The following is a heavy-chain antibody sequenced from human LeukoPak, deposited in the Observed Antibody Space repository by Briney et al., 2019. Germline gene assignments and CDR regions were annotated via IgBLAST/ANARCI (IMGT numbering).Heavy chain of an antibody. D-gene: IGHD3-10*01. V-gene: IGHV1-46*01. CDR3: ARDSAGGHYGSPSLDY. CDR2: INPSGGST. J-gene: IGHJ4*02. Sequence: VASVKVSLKASGYTFSNYYKHWVRQAPGQGLEWMGIINPSGGSTSYAQKVQGRVTMTRDTSTSTVYMELSSLRSEDTAVYYWARDSAGGHYGSPSLDYCGQGTLVTVSS. CDR1: GYTFSNYY.